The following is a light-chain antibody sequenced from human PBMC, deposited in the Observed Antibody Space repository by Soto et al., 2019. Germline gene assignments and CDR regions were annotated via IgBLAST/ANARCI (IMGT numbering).Light chain of an antibody. CDR1: QNIAGY. V-gene: IGKV1-39*01. Sequence: DIQMTQSPSSLSVSVGDRVTITCRASQNIAGYLNWYQQKPGKAPNLLIFGSSKLQSGVPSTFSGSGSGTDFTLTISSLQPEDFATYYCQQSYITPYTFGQGTKLEIK. J-gene: IGKJ2*01. CDR3: QQSYITPYT. CDR2: GSS.